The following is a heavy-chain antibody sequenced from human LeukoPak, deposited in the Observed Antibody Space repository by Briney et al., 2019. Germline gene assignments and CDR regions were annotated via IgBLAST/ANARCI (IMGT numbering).Heavy chain of an antibody. J-gene: IGHJ4*02. CDR3: GSGFYFDY. D-gene: IGHD5-12*01. V-gene: IGHV3-30*03. CDR2: ISYDGSNK. CDR1: GFTFSSYG. Sequence: GGSLRLSCAASGFTFSSYGMHWVRQAPGKGPEWVAVISYDGSNKYYADSVKGRFTISRDNSKNTLYLQMNSLRAEGTAVYYCGSGFYFDYWGQGTLVTVSS.